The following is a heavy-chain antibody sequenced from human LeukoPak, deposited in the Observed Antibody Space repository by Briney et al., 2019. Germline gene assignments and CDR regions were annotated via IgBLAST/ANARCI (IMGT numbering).Heavy chain of an antibody. D-gene: IGHD3-10*01. V-gene: IGHV3-20*04. CDR3: ARRKGPYGSGTYYDS. Sequence: PGGSLRFSCAASGFPFDDYGMSWVRLAPGKGLEWVSGVSWNGAYTEYADSVRGRFTISRDNAKKSLYLQMNSLRVDDTALYYCARRKGPYGSGTYYDSWGQGTLVSVSP. CDR2: VSWNGAYT. J-gene: IGHJ4*02. CDR1: GFPFDDYG.